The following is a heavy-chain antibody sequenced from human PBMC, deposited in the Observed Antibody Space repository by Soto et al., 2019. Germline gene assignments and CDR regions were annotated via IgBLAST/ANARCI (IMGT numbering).Heavy chain of an antibody. V-gene: IGHV1-69*06. J-gene: IGHJ4*02. CDR3: ARVPPGYCSGGTCFWYYFGD. CDR1: GDTLTTDG. Sequence: SVKGSCKASGDTLTTDGIGWVRQAPGQGLEWMGGIIPIFDKTYYSEKFQDRVTITADKSTSTAFMELSGLRSDDTAVYYCARVPPGYCSGGTCFWYYFGDWGQGTPVTVSS. CDR2: IIPIFDKT. D-gene: IGHD2-15*01.